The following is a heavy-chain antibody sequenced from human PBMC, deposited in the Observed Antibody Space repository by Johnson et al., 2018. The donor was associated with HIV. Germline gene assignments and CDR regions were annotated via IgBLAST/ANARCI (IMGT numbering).Heavy chain of an antibody. D-gene: IGHD2-8*01. CDR1: GFTFDDYG. Sequence: VQLVESGGGLVQPGGSLRLSCVASGFTFDDYGMSWVRQAPGKGLEWVSGINWNGGSTGYADSVKGRFTISRDNTKNSLYLQMNSLRAEDTALYYCARDRAGNGVFPDAFDIWGQGTMVTVSS. CDR2: INWNGGST. J-gene: IGHJ3*02. CDR3: ARDRAGNGVFPDAFDI. V-gene: IGHV3-20*04.